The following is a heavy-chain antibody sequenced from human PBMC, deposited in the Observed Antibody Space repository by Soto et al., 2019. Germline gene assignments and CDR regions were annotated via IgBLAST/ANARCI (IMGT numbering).Heavy chain of an antibody. CDR3: AREVVEGAAVCRMDV. Sequence: ASVKVSCKASGYTFTSYDIHWVRQAPGQGLDWMGIINPSGGSTSYAQKFQGRVTMTRDTSTSRVYMELSSLRSEDTAVYYCAREVVEGAAVCRMDVWGQGTTVTVSS. D-gene: IGHD2-15*01. CDR1: GYTFTSYD. CDR2: INPSGGST. J-gene: IGHJ6*02. V-gene: IGHV1-46*01.